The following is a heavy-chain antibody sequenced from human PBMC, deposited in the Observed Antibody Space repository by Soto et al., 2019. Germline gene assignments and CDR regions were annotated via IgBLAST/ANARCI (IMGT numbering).Heavy chain of an antibody. CDR1: GFTFSSYA. D-gene: IGHD3-3*01. J-gene: IGHJ4*02. CDR3: VIDISEYGVGELDQ. CDR2: ISCDGSNE. Sequence: PGGSLRLCCAASGFTFSSYAMHWVRQAPGKGLEWVAIISCDGSNEYYADSVKGRFTISGDDSTNTVYVQMNSLKTEDTAVYYCVIDISEYGVGELDQWGEGT. V-gene: IGHV3-30-3*01.